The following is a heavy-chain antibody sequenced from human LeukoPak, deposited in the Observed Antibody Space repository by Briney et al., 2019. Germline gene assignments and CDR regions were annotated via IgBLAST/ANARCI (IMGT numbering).Heavy chain of an antibody. CDR2: IIAIFGTA. J-gene: IGHJ4*02. CDR3: ARVRGDSSGYWIGNYDY. CDR1: GGTFSSYA. Sequence: SVKVSCKASGGTFSSYAISWVRQAPGQGLEWVGRIIAIFGTANYAQKFKGRVTITTDESTSTAYMELNSLRAEDTAVYYCARVRGDSSGYWIGNYDYWGQGTLVTVSS. D-gene: IGHD3-22*01. V-gene: IGHV1-69*05.